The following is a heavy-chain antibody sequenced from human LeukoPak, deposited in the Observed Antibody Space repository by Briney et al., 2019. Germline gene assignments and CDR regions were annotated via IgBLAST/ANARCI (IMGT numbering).Heavy chain of an antibody. CDR1: GFTFSSYA. CDR2: ISYDGSNK. V-gene: IGHV3-30-3*01. J-gene: IGHJ4*02. Sequence: GGSLRLSCAASGFTFSSYAMHWVRQAPGKGLEWVAVISYDGSNKYYADSVKGRFTISRDNSKNTLYLQMNSLRAEDTAVYYCARDSGTECSSSYYFDYWGQGTLVTVSS. D-gene: IGHD6-6*01. CDR3: ARDSGTECSSSYYFDY.